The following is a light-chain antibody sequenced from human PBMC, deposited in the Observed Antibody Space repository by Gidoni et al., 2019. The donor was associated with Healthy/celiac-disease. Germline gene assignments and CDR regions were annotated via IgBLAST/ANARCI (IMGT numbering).Light chain of an antibody. Sequence: SALTQPASVSGSPGQSITISCTGTSSDVGGYNYVSWSQQHPGKAPKLMIYDVSNRPSGVSNRFSGSKSGNTASLTISGLQAEDEADYYCSSYTSSSTLVFGTGTKVTVL. CDR1: SSDVGGYNY. CDR3: SSYTSSSTLV. J-gene: IGLJ1*01. CDR2: DVS. V-gene: IGLV2-14*01.